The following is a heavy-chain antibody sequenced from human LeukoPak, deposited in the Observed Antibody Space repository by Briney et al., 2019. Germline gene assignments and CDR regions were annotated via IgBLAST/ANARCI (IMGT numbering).Heavy chain of an antibody. CDR1: GGSVSSYY. D-gene: IGHD5-18*01. V-gene: IGHV4-34*01. CDR2: INHSGST. Sequence: SETLSLTCTVSGGSVSSYYWSWIRQPPGKGLEWIGEINHSGSTNYNPSLKSRVTISVDTSKNQFSLKLSSVTAADTAVYYCAKRDTAMARAFGGFDPWGQGTLVTVSS. J-gene: IGHJ5*02. CDR3: AKRDTAMARAFGGFDP.